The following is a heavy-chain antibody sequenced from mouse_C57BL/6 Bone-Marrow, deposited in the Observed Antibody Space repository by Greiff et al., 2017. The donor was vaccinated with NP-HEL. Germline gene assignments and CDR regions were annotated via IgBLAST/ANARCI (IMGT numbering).Heavy chain of an antibody. CDR1: GFSLTSYG. CDR3: ASSFYSNGYFDV. D-gene: IGHD2-5*01. V-gene: IGHV2-6*01. Sequence: QVQLQQSGPGLVAPSQSLSITCTVSGFSLTSYGVDWVRQSPGKGLEWLGVIWGVGSTNYNSALKSRLSISKDNSKSQVFLKMNSLQTDDTAMYYCASSFYSNGYFDVWGTGTTVTVSS. CDR2: IWGVGST. J-gene: IGHJ1*03.